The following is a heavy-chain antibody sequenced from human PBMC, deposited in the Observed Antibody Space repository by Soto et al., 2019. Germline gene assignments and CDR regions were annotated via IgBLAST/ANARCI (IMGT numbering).Heavy chain of an antibody. CDR3: ARGGLYGDYGDY. CDR1: GYTFTSYD. V-gene: IGHV1-8*01. CDR2: MNPNSGST. D-gene: IGHD4-17*01. Sequence: ASVKVSCRASGYTFTSYDINWVRQATGQGLEWMGWMNPNSGSTGYAQKFQGRVTMTRNTSISTAYMELSSLRSEDTAVYYCARGGLYGDYGDYWGQGTLVTVSS. J-gene: IGHJ4*02.